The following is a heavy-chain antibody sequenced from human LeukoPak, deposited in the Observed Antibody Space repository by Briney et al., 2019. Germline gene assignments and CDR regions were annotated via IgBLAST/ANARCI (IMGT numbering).Heavy chain of an antibody. Sequence: GGSLRLSCAASGFTFSSYGMRWVRQAPGKGLEWVSAISGSGGSTYYADSVKGRFTISRDNSKNTLYLQMNSLRAEDTAVYYCARRAGGYSHPYDYWGQGTLVTVSS. D-gene: IGHD4-23*01. CDR1: GFTFSSYG. V-gene: IGHV3-23*01. CDR3: ARRAGGYSHPYDY. CDR2: ISGSGGST. J-gene: IGHJ4*02.